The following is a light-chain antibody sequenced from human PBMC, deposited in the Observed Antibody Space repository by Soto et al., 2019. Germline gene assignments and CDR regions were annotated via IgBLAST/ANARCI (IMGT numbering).Light chain of an antibody. CDR3: SSYTSSSILV. Sequence: QSALTQPASVSGSPGQSITISCIGSSSDVGGYNYVSWYQQHPGKAPKLMIYEVTNRPSGVSNRCSGSKSGNSASLTISGLQAEDEADYYCSSYTSSSILVFGGGTKVTVL. V-gene: IGLV2-14*01. CDR1: SSDVGGYNY. CDR2: EVT. J-gene: IGLJ2*01.